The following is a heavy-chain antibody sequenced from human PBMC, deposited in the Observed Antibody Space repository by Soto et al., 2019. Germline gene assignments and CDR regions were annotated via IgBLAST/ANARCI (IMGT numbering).Heavy chain of an antibody. CDR1: GGSISSYY. D-gene: IGHD5-18*01. J-gene: IGHJ6*03. CDR3: ARAPGGIQLWRYYYYMDV. Sequence: PSETLCLTCTVSGGSISSYYWSWIRQPPGKGLEWIGYIYYSGSTNYNPSLKSRVTISVDTSKNQFSLKLSSVTAADTAVYYCARAPGGIQLWRYYYYMDVWGKGTTVTVSS. CDR2: IYYSGST. V-gene: IGHV4-59*01.